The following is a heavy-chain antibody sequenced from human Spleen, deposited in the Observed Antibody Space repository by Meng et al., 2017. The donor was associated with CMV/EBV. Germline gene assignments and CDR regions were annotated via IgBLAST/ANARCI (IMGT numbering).Heavy chain of an antibody. CDR2: LYYTGST. CDR3: ARVHFASGSYRWFDP. Sequence: GASISSSRYDWGWIRQPPGRGLEWIGSLYYTGSTQYNPSLKSQVTISVDTSKNQFSLKLSSVTAADTAVYYCARVHFASGSYRWFDPWGQGTLVTVSS. CDR1: GASISSSRYD. D-gene: IGHD3-10*01. J-gene: IGHJ5*02. V-gene: IGHV4-39*07.